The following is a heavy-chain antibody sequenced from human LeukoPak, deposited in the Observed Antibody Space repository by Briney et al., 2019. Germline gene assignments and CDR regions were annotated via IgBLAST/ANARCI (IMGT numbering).Heavy chain of an antibody. Sequence: GGSLRLSCAASGFTFSSYEMNWVRQAPGKGLEWVSYISSSGSTIYYADSVKGRFTISRDNAKNSLYLRMNSLRAEDTAVYYCARVAQNTYYDILTGYYFDYWGQGTLVTVSS. V-gene: IGHV3-48*03. CDR1: GFTFSSYE. D-gene: IGHD3-9*01. CDR2: ISSSGSTI. CDR3: ARVAQNTYYDILTGYYFDY. J-gene: IGHJ4*02.